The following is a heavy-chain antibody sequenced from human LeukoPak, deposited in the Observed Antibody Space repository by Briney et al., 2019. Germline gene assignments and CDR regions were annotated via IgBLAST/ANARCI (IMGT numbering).Heavy chain of an antibody. CDR2: INPNSGGT. V-gene: IGHV1-2*02. D-gene: IGHD1-26*01. J-gene: IGHJ4*02. CDR3: ARGAYSGSYYDY. Sequence: ASVKVSCKASGYTFTGYYMHWVRQAPGQGLGWMGWINPNSGGTNYAQKFQGRVTMTRDTSISTAYMELSRLRSDDTAVYYCARGAYSGSYYDYWGQGTLATVSS. CDR1: GYTFTGYY.